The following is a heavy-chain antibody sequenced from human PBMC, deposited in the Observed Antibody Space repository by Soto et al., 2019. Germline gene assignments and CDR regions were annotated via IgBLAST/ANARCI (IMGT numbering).Heavy chain of an antibody. CDR1: GYSITSGYY. CDR2: IYHSGST. J-gene: IGHJ4*02. Sequence: PSETLSLTCAVSGYSITSGYYWGWIRQPPGKGLEWIGSIYHSGSTYYNPSLKSRVTISVDTPRKLFSLKLSSVTAADTAVYYCARLPYSYSGYDETYFDYWGQGTLVTVSS. CDR3: ARLPYSYSGYDETYFDY. D-gene: IGHD5-12*01. V-gene: IGHV4-38-2*01.